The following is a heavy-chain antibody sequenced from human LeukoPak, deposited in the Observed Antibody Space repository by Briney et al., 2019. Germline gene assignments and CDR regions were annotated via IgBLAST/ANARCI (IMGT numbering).Heavy chain of an antibody. D-gene: IGHD3-10*01. J-gene: IGHJ6*02. CDR2: IYTSGST. CDR1: GGSISSYY. CDR3: ARDSTAWFGESGATDYHYGMDV. V-gene: IGHV4-4*07. Sequence: SETLSLTCTVSGGSISSYYWSWIRQPAGKGLEWIGRIYTSGSTNYNPSLKSRVTMSVDTSKNQFSLKLSSVTAADTAVYYCARDSTAWFGESGATDYHYGMDVWGQGTTVTVSS.